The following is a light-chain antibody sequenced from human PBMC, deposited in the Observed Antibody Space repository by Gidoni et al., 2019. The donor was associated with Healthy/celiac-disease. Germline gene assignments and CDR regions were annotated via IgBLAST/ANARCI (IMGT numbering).Light chain of an antibody. Sequence: DIVMTQSPDSLAVPLGEKATINCKASQSVLFRSNNNNYLAWYQQKPGQPPNLLIYWASTRETGVPDRFSGSGSGTDFTLTISSLQAEDVAVYYCLQYYSYPFTFGPGTKVDIK. CDR2: WAS. J-gene: IGKJ3*01. CDR3: LQYYSYPFT. CDR1: QSVLFRSNNNNY. V-gene: IGKV4-1*01.